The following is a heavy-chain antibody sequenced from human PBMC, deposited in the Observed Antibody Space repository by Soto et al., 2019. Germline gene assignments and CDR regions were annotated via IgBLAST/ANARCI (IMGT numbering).Heavy chain of an antibody. CDR3: ARVFHHYYYGMDV. CDR2: INPNSGGT. V-gene: IGHV1-2*02. J-gene: IGHJ6*02. D-gene: IGHD2-21*01. CDR1: GYTFTGYY. Sequence: QVQLVQSGAEVKKPGASVKVSCKATGYTFTGYYMHWVRQAPGQGLQWMGWINPNSGGTNYAQKFQGRVTVTRDTSIITAYMELSRLRSDDTAVYYCARVFHHYYYGMDVWGQGTTVTVSS.